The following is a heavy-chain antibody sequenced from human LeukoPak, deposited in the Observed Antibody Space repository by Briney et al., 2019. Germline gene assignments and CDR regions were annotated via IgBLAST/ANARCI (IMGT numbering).Heavy chain of an antibody. J-gene: IGHJ5*02. D-gene: IGHD3-3*01. CDR1: GGSISSSSYY. CDR3: ARHSGLRSPFDP. CDR2: IYYSGNT. V-gene: IGHV4-39*01. Sequence: SETLSLTCTVSGGSISSSSYYWGWIRQPPGKGLEWTGSIYYSGNTYYNPSLKSRVTISVDTSKNQFSLKMSSVTAADTAVYCCARHSGLRSPFDPWGQGTLVTVSS.